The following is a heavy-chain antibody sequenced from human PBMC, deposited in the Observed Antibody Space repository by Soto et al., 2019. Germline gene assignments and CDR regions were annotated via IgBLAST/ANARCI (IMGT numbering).Heavy chain of an antibody. V-gene: IGHV4-59*08. D-gene: IGHD3-10*01. Sequence: SETLSLTCTVSGASISSNYWSWIRQPPGKGLEWIGYIYYSGSTNYNPSIKSRVTISVDTSKNQFSLKLSSVTAADTAVYYCARLVYGSGSYPILPSAYYYYYGMDVWGQGTTVTVSS. CDR3: ARLVYGSGSYPILPSAYYYYYGMDV. J-gene: IGHJ6*02. CDR2: IYYSGST. CDR1: GASISSNY.